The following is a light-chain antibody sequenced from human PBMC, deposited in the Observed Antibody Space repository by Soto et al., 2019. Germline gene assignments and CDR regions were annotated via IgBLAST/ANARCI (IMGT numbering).Light chain of an antibody. Sequence: EVLLTQSPATQSLSPGERVSLSCRASQSYGSYLAWYLQTPGQAPKVLIYDASKRAAGIPDRFSGRGFGTDFTLTVSSLEPGDFGIYYCQQRGTWPPSFGQGTKVDI. CDR1: QSYGSY. CDR2: DAS. J-gene: IGKJ2*03. CDR3: QQRGTWPPS. V-gene: IGKV3-11*01.